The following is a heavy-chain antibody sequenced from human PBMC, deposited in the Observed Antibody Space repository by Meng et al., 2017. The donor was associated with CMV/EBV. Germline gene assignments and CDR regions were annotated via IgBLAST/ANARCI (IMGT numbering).Heavy chain of an antibody. CDR2: IYYSGST. Sequence: SETLSLTCTVSGGSISSYYWSWIRQPPGKGLEWIGYIYYSGSTNYNPSLKSRVTISVDTSKNQFSLKLGSVTAADTAVYYCARDRGDEDPPGWFDPWGQGTLVTVSS. D-gene: IGHD1-14*01. J-gene: IGHJ5*02. V-gene: IGHV4-59*01. CDR3: ARDRGDEDPPGWFDP. CDR1: GGSISSYY.